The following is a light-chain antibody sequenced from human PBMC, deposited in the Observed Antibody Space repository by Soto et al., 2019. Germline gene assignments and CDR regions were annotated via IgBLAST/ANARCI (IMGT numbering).Light chain of an antibody. J-gene: IGKJ3*01. CDR1: QSIDSSY. CDR2: GTS. Sequence: EIVLTHSPGTLSLSPGERATLSCRASQSIDSSYVAWYRQKPGQAPTLLIYGTSRRATGVSDRFSGSGSGTDFTLSISRLEPEDFAVYFCQLAGTFGPRAKVEVK. CDR3: QLAGT. V-gene: IGKV3-20*01.